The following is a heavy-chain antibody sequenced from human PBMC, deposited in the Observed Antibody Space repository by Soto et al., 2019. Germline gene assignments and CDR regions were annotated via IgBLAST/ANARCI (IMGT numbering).Heavy chain of an antibody. J-gene: IGHJ4*02. V-gene: IGHV3-53*01. CDR3: ATGLTLPVRPSFET. CDR2: IFSGDNT. Sequence: EVQLVESGGGLIQPGGSLRLSCAASGFTISGNYITWVRQAPGKGLEWFSVIFSGDNTFYSDSVKGRFTISRDSSKNTVYLQMNRLRGDDTAVYFCATGLTLPVRPSFETWGQGTLLTVSS. CDR1: GFTISGNY. D-gene: IGHD3-16*01.